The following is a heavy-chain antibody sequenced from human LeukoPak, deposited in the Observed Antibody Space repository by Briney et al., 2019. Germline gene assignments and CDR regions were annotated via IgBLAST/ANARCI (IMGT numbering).Heavy chain of an antibody. V-gene: IGHV3-7*01. Sequence: PGGSLRLSCAASGFTFSSYWMSWVRQAPGKGLDGVANIKQDGSVKYYVDSVKGRFTISRDKAKNSLYLQMNSLRAEDTAVYYCARDATVAYSFDYWGQGTLVTVSS. CDR2: IKQDGSVK. D-gene: IGHD4-23*01. CDR1: GFTFSSYW. J-gene: IGHJ4*02. CDR3: ARDATVAYSFDY.